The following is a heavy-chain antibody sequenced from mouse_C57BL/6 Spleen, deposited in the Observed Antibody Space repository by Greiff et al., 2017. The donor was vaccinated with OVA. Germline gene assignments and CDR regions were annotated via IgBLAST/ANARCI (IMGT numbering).Heavy chain of an antibody. CDR1: GYTFTTYR. D-gene: IGHD2-4*01. V-gene: IGHV1-64*01. CDR2: IHPNSGST. Sequence: VQLQQPGAELVKPGASVKLSCKASGYTFTTYRMHGVKQRPGQGLEWIGMIHPNSGSTNYNEKLKSKATLTVDKPSTTAYMQLSSLTSEDSAVYYYATYDCFAYWGQGTLVTVSA. CDR3: ATYDCFAY. J-gene: IGHJ3*01.